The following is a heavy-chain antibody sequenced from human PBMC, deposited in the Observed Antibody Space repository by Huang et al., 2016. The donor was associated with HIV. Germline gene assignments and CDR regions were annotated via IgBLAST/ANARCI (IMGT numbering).Heavy chain of an antibody. D-gene: IGHD3-10*02. J-gene: IGHJ4*02. V-gene: IGHV4-4*07. CDR2: MYTSGTT. Sequence: QVQLQESGPGLVKPAETLSLTCSVSGGSIRNYYWSWIRQPAGKGLEWIGRMYTSGTTNYNPSLRSRVTMSLDTSKNQFSLRWTSVTAADTAVYYCAREGNDVGGGFDHWGQGTLVTVSS. CDR3: AREGNDVGGGFDH. CDR1: GGSIRNYY.